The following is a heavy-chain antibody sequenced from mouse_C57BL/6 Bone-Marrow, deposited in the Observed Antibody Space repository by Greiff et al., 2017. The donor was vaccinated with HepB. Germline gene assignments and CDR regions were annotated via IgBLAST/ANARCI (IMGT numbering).Heavy chain of an antibody. CDR1: GYTFTSYW. D-gene: IGHD1-1*01. CDR2: IHPNSGST. J-gene: IGHJ2*01. V-gene: IGHV1-64*01. CDR3: ARLTTVVATDY. Sequence: VQLQQPGAELVKPGASVKLSCKASGYTFTSYWMHWVKQRPGQGLEWIGMIHPNSGSTNYNEKFKSKATLTVDKSSSTAYMQLGSLTSEDSAVYYCARLTTVVATDYWGQGTTLTVSS.